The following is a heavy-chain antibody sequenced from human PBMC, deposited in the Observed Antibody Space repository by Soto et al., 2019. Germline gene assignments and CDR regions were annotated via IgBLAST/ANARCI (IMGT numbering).Heavy chain of an antibody. J-gene: IGHJ6*02. CDR3: ARELLTTGPPPGAYYYYYGMDV. V-gene: IGHV1-8*01. D-gene: IGHD4-4*01. Sequence: ASVKVSCKASGYTFTSYDINWVRQATGQGLEWMGWMNPNSGNTGYAQKCQGRVTMTRNTSISTAYMELSSLRSEDTAVYYCARELLTTGPPPGAYYYYYGMDVWGQGTTVTVS. CDR1: GYTFTSYD. CDR2: MNPNSGNT.